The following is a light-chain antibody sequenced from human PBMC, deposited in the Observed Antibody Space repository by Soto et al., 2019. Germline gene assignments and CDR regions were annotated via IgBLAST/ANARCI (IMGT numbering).Light chain of an antibody. CDR3: GSYATGGAYV. J-gene: IGLJ1*01. Sequence: QSALAQPASVSGAPVQSITISCTGTSSDVGGYNAVSWYQQHPGKAPKLMIYDVTNRPSGASNRFSGSKSGNTASLTISGLQAEDEADYYCGSYATGGAYVFGTGTKVTVL. V-gene: IGLV2-14*01. CDR1: SSDVGGYNA. CDR2: DVT.